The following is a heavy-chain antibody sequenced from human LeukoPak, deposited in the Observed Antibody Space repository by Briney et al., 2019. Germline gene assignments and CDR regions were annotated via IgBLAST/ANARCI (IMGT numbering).Heavy chain of an antibody. V-gene: IGHV3-23*01. Sequence: GGSLRLSCAASGFNFSNYAMSWVRQAPGKGLEWVSGISGSDGSTYIADSVKGRFTISRDNSKNTLCLQMNSLRAEDTAIYYCAREGGDSSGYTFNWFDPWGQGTLVTVSS. CDR3: AREGGDSSGYTFNWFDP. D-gene: IGHD3-22*01. CDR2: ISGSDGST. CDR1: GFNFSNYA. J-gene: IGHJ5*02.